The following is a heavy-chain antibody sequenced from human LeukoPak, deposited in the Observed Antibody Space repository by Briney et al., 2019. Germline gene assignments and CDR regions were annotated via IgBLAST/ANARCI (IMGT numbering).Heavy chain of an antibody. J-gene: IGHJ4*02. CDR2: INPNSGGT. CDR3: ARRGRYSGYDLIDY. CDR1: GYTFTGYY. D-gene: IGHD5-12*01. V-gene: IGHV1-2*02. Sequence: GASVKVSCKASGYTFTGYYMHWVRQAPGQGLEWMGWINPNSGGTSYAQKFQGRVTMTRDTSISTAYMELSRLRSDDTAVYYCARRGRYSGYDLIDYWGQGTLVTVSS.